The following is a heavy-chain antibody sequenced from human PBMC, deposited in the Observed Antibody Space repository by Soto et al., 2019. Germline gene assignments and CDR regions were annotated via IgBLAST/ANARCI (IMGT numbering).Heavy chain of an antibody. V-gene: IGHV3-11*01. CDR3: ACGRNRPDYAFDY. Sequence: GGSLRLSCAASGLTFSDYYMMWIRQAPGKGLERISYISSFGITIYYADSVKGRFTISRDNAKNSLYLQMNNLRAEETAVYYCACGRNRPDYAFDYWGQGTQVTVSS. D-gene: IGHD4-17*01. J-gene: IGHJ4*02. CDR2: ISSFGITI. CDR1: GLTFSDYY.